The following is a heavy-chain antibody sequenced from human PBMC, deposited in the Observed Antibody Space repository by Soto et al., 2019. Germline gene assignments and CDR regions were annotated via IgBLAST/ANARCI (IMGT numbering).Heavy chain of an antibody. J-gene: IGHJ5*02. CDR3: ARPIQFYFDTSAQSAWFDP. V-gene: IGHV1-18*01. CDR1: GYTFTNYG. CDR2: ISGYNGNT. Sequence: ASVKVSCKASGYTFTNYGISWVRRAPGQGLEWMGWISGYNGNTNYAQNLQGRVIVTTDTSTSTANMELRSLRSDDTAVYYCARPIQFYFDTSAQSAWFDPWGQGTLVTVSS. D-gene: IGHD3-22*01.